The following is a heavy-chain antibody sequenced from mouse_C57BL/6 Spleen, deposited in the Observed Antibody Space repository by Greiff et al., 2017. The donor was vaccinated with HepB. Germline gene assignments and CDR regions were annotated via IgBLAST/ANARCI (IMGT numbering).Heavy chain of an antibody. CDR3: ARDGGNLSLYAMDY. J-gene: IGHJ4*01. D-gene: IGHD2-1*01. CDR1: GYTFTDYY. Sequence: EVQLQQSGPELVKPGASVKISCKASGYTFTDYYMNWVKQSHGKSLEWIGDINPNNGGTSYNQKFKGKATLTVDKSSSTAYMELRSLTSEDSAVYYCARDGGNLSLYAMDYWGQGTSVTVSS. V-gene: IGHV1-26*01. CDR2: INPNNGGT.